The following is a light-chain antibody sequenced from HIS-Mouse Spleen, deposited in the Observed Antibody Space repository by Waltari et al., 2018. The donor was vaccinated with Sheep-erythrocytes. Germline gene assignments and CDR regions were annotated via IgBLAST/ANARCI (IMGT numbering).Light chain of an antibody. V-gene: IGLV2-11*01. J-gene: IGLJ1*01. CDR3: CSYAGSYNHV. CDR1: SXXXGGYNX. Sequence: QSAXTQPRPVSGSPGQSVTIXXXXTSXXXGGYNXXSWYXXHPGTAPKLMXXXVSKRPSGVLDRFSGSXXGXXAXXXXSGLQAXDEXXYYXCSYAGSYNHVFXXGXKVTVL. CDR2: XVS.